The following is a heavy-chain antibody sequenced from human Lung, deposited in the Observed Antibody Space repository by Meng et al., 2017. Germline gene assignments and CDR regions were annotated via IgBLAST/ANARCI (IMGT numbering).Heavy chain of an antibody. Sequence: QLQLQESGPGLVKPSGNLSLTCAVSGASIDTDNWWTWVRQSPGKGLEWIGEIHHSGSTNYNPSLKSRVILSVDKSKNQFSLKVNSVTAADTAVYYCARGYYSDSHWGQGTLVTVSS. CDR2: IHHSGST. V-gene: IGHV4-4*02. D-gene: IGHD3-22*01. CDR3: ARGYYSDSH. CDR1: GASIDTDNW. J-gene: IGHJ4*02.